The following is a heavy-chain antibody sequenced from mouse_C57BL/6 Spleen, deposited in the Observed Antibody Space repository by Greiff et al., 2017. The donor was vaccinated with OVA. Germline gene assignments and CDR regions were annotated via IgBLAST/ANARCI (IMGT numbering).Heavy chain of an antibody. V-gene: IGHV1-64*01. CDR1: GYTFTSYW. D-gene: IGHD1-1*01. Sequence: QVQLKQPGAELVKPGASVKLSCKASGYTFTSYWMHWVKQRPGQGLEWIGMIHPNSGSTNYNEKFKSKATLTVDKSSSTAYMQLSSLTSEDSAVYYCAKDYYGSSRYFDYWGQGTTLTVSS. J-gene: IGHJ2*01. CDR3: AKDYYGSSRYFDY. CDR2: IHPNSGST.